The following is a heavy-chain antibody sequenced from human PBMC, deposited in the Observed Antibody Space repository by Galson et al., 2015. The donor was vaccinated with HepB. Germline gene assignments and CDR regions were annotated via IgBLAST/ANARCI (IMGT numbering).Heavy chain of an antibody. CDR1: GFTFSSYE. CDR3: ARALGTGAFDY. D-gene: IGHD3/OR15-3a*01. V-gene: IGHV3-48*03. J-gene: IGHJ4*02. Sequence: SLRLSCAASGFTFSSYEMNWVRQAPGKGLEWVSYISSSGSTIYYADSVKGRFTISRDNAKNSLYLQMNSLRAEDTAVYYCARALGTGAFDYWGQGTLVTVSS. CDR2: ISSSGSTI.